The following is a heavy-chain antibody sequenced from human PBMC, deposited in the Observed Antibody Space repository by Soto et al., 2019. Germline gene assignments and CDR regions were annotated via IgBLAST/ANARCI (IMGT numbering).Heavy chain of an antibody. CDR2: IYYSGLT. CDR1: GDSISTEGYY. V-gene: IGHV4-31*03. J-gene: IGHJ4*02. Sequence: SETLSLTCSVSGDSISTEGYYWSWIRQHPGKGLEWIGYIYYSGLTSYNPSLKSRVTISRATSKNQVCLELTYVAAADTAVYYCARGVVYRWVYWGQGTLVTVSS. D-gene: IGHD3-16*02. CDR3: ARGVVYRWVY.